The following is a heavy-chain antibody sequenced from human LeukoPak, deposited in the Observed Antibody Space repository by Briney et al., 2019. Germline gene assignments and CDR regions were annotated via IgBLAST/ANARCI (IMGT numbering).Heavy chain of an antibody. Sequence: PSETLSLTCDVSGGSVTSTNWWTWVRQPPGKGLEWVGEVHLDGRTNYNPSLKSRLIMSVDLPENHISLKLSSVTAADTAVYYCARELSSTNVDYWGQGTLVTVSS. CDR1: GGSVTSTNW. CDR2: VHLDGRT. J-gene: IGHJ4*02. D-gene: IGHD2-2*01. CDR3: ARELSSTNVDY. V-gene: IGHV4-4*02.